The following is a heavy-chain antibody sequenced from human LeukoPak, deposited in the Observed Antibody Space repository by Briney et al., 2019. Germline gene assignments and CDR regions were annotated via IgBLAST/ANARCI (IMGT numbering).Heavy chain of an antibody. V-gene: IGHV2-5*02. CDR3: AHRGPRQQLFYY. CDR1: GFSLSTSGVG. CDR2: IYWDDDK. Sequence: KESGPTQVKPTQTLTLTCTLSGFSLSTSGVGVGWIRHPPGKALGWHALIYWDDDKRYSPSLKSRLTITKDTSKNQVVLTMTNMDPVDTATYYCAHRGPRQQLFYYWRQGTLVTVSS. D-gene: IGHD6-13*01. J-gene: IGHJ4*02.